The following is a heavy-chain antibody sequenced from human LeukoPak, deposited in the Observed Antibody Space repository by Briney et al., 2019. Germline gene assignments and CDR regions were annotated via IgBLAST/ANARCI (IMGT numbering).Heavy chain of an antibody. V-gene: IGHV3-23*01. CDR3: AKDLGDFWSGYSERSYYFDY. CDR1: GFTFSSYA. Sequence: GGSLRLSCAASGFTFSSYAMSWVRQAPGKGLEWVSAISGSGGSTYYADSVKGRFTISRDNSKNTLYLQMNSLRAEDTAVYYCAKDLGDFWSGYSERSYYFDYWGQGTLVTVSS. CDR2: ISGSGGST. J-gene: IGHJ4*02. D-gene: IGHD3-3*01.